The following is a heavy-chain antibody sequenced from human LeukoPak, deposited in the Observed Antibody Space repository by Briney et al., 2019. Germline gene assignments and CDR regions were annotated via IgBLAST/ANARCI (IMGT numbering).Heavy chain of an antibody. CDR1: GYTFTSHG. J-gene: IGHJ6*02. Sequence: GDSVKVSCKASGYTFTSHGITWVRQAPGQGLKWLGWISPYSGNTNYVQKLQGRVTLTTDTSTSTAYMELRSLRSDDTALYYCARGGPDYDILTGHYFGMDVWGQGTTVSVSS. V-gene: IGHV1-18*01. CDR2: ISPYSGNT. CDR3: ARGGPDYDILTGHYFGMDV. D-gene: IGHD3-9*01.